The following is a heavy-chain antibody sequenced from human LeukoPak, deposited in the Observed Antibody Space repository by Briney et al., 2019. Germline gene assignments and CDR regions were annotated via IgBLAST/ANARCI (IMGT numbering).Heavy chain of an antibody. J-gene: IGHJ4*02. CDR2: ISSSSSYI. CDR1: GFTFSSYS. V-gene: IGHV3-21*01. CDR3: ARGSAGDFRCDY. Sequence: GGSLRLSCAASGFTFSSYSMNWVRQAPGKGLEWVSSISSSSSYIYYADSVKGRFTISRDNAKNSLYLQMNSLRAEDTAVYCCARGSAGDFRCDYWGQGTLVTVSS. D-gene: IGHD6-13*01.